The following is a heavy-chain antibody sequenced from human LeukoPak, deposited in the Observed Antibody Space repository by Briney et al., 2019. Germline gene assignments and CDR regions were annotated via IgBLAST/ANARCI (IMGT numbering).Heavy chain of an antibody. Sequence: GGSLRLSCAASGFTFSSYDMHWVRQATGKGLEWVSAIGTAGDTYYPGSVKGRFTISRENAKNSLYLQMNSLRAGDTAVYYCARRASSWSVLDIWGQGTMVTVSS. D-gene: IGHD6-13*01. CDR1: GFTFSSYD. V-gene: IGHV3-13*01. CDR3: ARRASSWSVLDI. CDR2: IGTAGDT. J-gene: IGHJ3*02.